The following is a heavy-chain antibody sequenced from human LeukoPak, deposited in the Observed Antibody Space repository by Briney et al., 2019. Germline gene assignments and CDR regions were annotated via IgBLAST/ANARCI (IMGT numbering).Heavy chain of an antibody. Sequence: GGSLRLSCSASGFAFSSYAMHWVHQAPGKGLEYVASINSNGGSANYADSVKGRFTISRDNSKNTLRLQMNSLRAEDTAVYYCVKDLLGSSSWSNYYYYYGMDVWGQGTTVTVSS. CDR1: GFAFSSYA. J-gene: IGHJ6*02. V-gene: IGHV3-64D*06. CDR2: INSNGGSA. D-gene: IGHD6-13*01. CDR3: VKDLLGSSSWSNYYYYYGMDV.